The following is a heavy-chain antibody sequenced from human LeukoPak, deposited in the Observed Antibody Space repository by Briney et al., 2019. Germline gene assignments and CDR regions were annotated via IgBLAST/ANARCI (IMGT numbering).Heavy chain of an antibody. CDR3: ASLPWYSFDY. J-gene: IGHJ4*02. V-gene: IGHV3-21*05. CDR1: GFTFSSYS. CDR2: ISSSSSYT. D-gene: IGHD2-21*02. Sequence: GGSLRLSCGASGFTFSSYSMKWVRQAPGEAVELFSEISSSSSYTNYTDHVKGRFKNSRDNANNSLYLQRNSLRAEDKAVYYCASLPWYSFDYWGRGTMVTV.